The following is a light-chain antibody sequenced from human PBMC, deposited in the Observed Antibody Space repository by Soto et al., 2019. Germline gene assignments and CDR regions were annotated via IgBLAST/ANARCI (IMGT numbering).Light chain of an antibody. V-gene: IGKV1D-12*01. CDR1: QGFGSW. J-gene: IGKJ3*01. CDR2: AAS. Sequence: DIQMTQSPSSVSASVGDRVTITCRASQGFGSWVAWYQQKPGKAPKLLIYAASTLQSGVPSRFSGSGSGTDFTLTISSLQPEGFATYYCHQSNSSPFAFGSGTRVDIK. CDR3: HQSNSSPFA.